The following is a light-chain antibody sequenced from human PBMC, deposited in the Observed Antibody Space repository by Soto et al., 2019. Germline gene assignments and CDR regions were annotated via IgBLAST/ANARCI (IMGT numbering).Light chain of an antibody. CDR2: LEGSGTY. Sequence: QSVLTQSSSASASLGSSVKLTCTLSSGHSPYVIAWHQQQPGKAPRYLMKLEGSGTYNKGSGVPDRLSDSRSGADRYLSISNLQSEDEADYHCQSYDSSLTNAVFGGGTKLTVL. V-gene: IGLV4-60*03. CDR1: SGHSPYV. J-gene: IGLJ2*01. CDR3: QSYDSSLTNAV.